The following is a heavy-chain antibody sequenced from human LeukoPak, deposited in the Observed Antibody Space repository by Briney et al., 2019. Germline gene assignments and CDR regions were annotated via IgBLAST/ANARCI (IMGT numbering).Heavy chain of an antibody. Sequence: NASETLSLTCTVSGGSISYYYWSWIRQPAGKGLEWIGRMYSSGTTTYNPSLKSRVTISVDTSKNQFSLNLNSVTAADTAVYYCARGFDSSWLLFDYWGQGALVTVSS. CDR1: GGSISYYY. CDR2: MYSSGTT. CDR3: ARGFDSSWLLFDY. D-gene: IGHD6-13*01. V-gene: IGHV4-4*07. J-gene: IGHJ4*02.